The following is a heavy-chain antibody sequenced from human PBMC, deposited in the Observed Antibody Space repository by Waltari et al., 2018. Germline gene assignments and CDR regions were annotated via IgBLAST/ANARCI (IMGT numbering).Heavy chain of an antibody. V-gene: IGHV4-34*01. CDR3: ARTAYSSSWYQGYFQH. CDR1: GGSFSGYY. J-gene: IGHJ1*01. CDR2: INHSGST. Sequence: QVQLQQWGAGLLKPSETLSLTCAVYGGSFSGYYWSWIRQPPGKGLEWIGEINHSGSTNNNPSLKSRVTISVETSKNQFSLKLSSVTAADTAVYYCARTAYSSSWYQGYFQHWGQGTLVTVSS. D-gene: IGHD6-13*01.